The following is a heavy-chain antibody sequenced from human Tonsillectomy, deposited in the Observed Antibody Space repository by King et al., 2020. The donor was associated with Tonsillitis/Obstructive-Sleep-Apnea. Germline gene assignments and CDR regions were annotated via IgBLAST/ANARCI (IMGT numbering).Heavy chain of an antibody. CDR1: GFAFRDYY. V-gene: IGHV3-11*05. CDR3: ATGPVVVAVASFDH. Sequence: VQLVESGGGLVKPGGSLRLSCAASGFAFRDYYMSWIRQAPGKGLEWVSYISSSRSYTKYADSVKGRFTISRDNAKNSLYLEMNSLRAEDTAVYYCATGPVVVAVASFDHWGQGTLVTVSS. J-gene: IGHJ4*02. CDR2: ISSSRSYT. D-gene: IGHD6-19*01.